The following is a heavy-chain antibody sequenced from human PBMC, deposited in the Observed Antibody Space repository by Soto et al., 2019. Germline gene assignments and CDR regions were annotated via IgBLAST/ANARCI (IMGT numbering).Heavy chain of an antibody. Sequence: EVQLLESGGGLVQPGGSLRLSCAASGFIFSSYAMNWVRQAPGKGLEWVSVISGSGDSTYYAGSVKGRFTMSRDNSKNTLYLQMSSLRAEDTAVYYCARRGPGIYFDYWGQGTLVTVSS. CDR3: ARRGPGIYFDY. CDR2: ISGSGDST. V-gene: IGHV3-23*01. CDR1: GFIFSSYA. J-gene: IGHJ4*02. D-gene: IGHD6-13*01.